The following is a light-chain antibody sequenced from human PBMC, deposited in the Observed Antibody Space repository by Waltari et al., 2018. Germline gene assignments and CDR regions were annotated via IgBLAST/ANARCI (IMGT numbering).Light chain of an antibody. CDR1: SSHIGAYNS. Sequence: QSALTQPASVSGSPGPSITISCPGTSSHIGAYNSVPWYQKNPGKAPKVMIYDVSNRPPGVSSRFSGSKSGNTASLTISGLQAEDEADYYCSSYTSSSTYVFGSGTMVTVL. J-gene: IGLJ1*01. CDR3: SSYTSSSTYV. V-gene: IGLV2-14*01. CDR2: DVS.